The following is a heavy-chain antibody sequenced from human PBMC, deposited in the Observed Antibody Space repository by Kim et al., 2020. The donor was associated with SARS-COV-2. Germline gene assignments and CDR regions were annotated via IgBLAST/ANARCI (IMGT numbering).Heavy chain of an antibody. CDR1: GGPFSGYY. V-gene: IGHV4-34*01. CDR3: ARAVAVAGTMGSDY. D-gene: IGHD6-19*01. J-gene: IGHJ4*02. CDR2: INHSGST. Sequence: SETLSLTCAVYGGPFSGYYWSWIRQPPGKGLEWIGEINHSGSTNYNPSLKSRVTISVDTSKNQFSLKLSSVTAADTAVYYCARAVAVAGTMGSDYWGQGT.